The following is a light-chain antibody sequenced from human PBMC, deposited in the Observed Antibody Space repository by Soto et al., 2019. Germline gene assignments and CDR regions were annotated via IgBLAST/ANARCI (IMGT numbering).Light chain of an antibody. CDR3: SSYAGSNNHVL. CDR2: DVN. CDR1: SSDVGGYHY. V-gene: IGLV2-8*01. J-gene: IGLJ2*01. Sequence: QSALTQPPSASGSPGQSVTISCTGTSSDVGGYHYVSWYQQHPGKAPKLMIYDVNKRPSGVPDRFSGSKSGNTASLTVSGLQAEDEADYYCSSYAGSNNHVLFGGGTKLTVL.